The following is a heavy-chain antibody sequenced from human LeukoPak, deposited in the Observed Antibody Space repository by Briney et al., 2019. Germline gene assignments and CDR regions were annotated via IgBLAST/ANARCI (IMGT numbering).Heavy chain of an antibody. Sequence: PGGSLRLSCAASGFTISSYWMNWVGQARGKGLEWVANIRQDGSERYYMDSVKGRFTISRDNAKNSLYLEMDSLRAEDTAVYYCARDRSRNSWSEYFQDWGQGTQVTVSS. J-gene: IGHJ1*01. CDR2: IRQDGSER. D-gene: IGHD2-15*01. CDR3: ARDRSRNSWSEYFQD. V-gene: IGHV3-7*01. CDR1: GFTISSYW.